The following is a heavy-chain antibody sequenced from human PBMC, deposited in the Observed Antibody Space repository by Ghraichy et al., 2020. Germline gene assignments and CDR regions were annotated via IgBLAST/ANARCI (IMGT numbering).Heavy chain of an antibody. V-gene: IGHV3-7*01. Sequence: GGSLRLSCVASGYPFSRYWMSWVRQAPGQGLEWVANIKQDGSEKYYVDSVKGRFTISRDNAKNSLYLQMNSLRAEDTAVYYCARDGVWGSGCHRDNWFDPWGQGTLVTVSS. D-gene: IGHD3-16*01. CDR2: IKQDGSEK. J-gene: IGHJ5*02. CDR3: ARDGVWGSGCHRDNWFDP. CDR1: GYPFSRYW.